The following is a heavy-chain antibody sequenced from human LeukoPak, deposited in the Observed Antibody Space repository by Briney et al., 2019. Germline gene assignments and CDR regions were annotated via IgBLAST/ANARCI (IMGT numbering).Heavy chain of an antibody. V-gene: IGHV3-74*01. CDR1: GFTFTSYW. D-gene: IGHD1-26*01. J-gene: IGHJ4*02. CDR2: INSDGSST. Sequence: GGSLRLSCAASGFTFTSYWMHWVRQAPGEGLVWVSRINSDGSSTSYADSVKGRFTISRDNAKNTLYLQMNSLRAEDTAVYYCARVRRLVGESYSEVLGYWGQGTLVTVSS. CDR3: ARVRRLVGESYSEVLGY.